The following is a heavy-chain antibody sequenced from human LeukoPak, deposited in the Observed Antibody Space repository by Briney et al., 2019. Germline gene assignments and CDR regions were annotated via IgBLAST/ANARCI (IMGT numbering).Heavy chain of an antibody. CDR2: ISSSSSYI. CDR3: ARVEGWELQDAFDI. D-gene: IGHD1-26*01. V-gene: IGHV3-21*01. Sequence: PGGSLRLSCAASGFTFSSYSMNWVRQAPGKGLEWVSSISSSSSYIYYADSVKGRFTISRDNAKNSLYLQMNSLRAEDTAVYYCARVEGWELQDAFDIWGQGTMVTVSS. J-gene: IGHJ3*02. CDR1: GFTFSSYS.